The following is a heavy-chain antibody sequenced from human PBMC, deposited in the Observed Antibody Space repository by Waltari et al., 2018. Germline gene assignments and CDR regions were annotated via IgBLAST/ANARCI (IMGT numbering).Heavy chain of an antibody. Sequence: EVQLVESGGGLIKPGGSLRLACAASGFIGRTKYMSWVRRAPGKGLEWISFILSGGSTYYAYSVKGRFTISRDNSKNTVFLQMNSLRAADTAVYYFAREVGDWSDALGYWGQGTLVTVSS. CDR2: ILSGGST. CDR3: AREVGDWSDALGY. J-gene: IGHJ4*02. V-gene: IGHV3-53*01. D-gene: IGHD1-1*01. CDR1: GFIGRTKY.